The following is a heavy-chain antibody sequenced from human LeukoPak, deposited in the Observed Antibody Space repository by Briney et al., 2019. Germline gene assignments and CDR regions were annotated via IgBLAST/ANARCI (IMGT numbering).Heavy chain of an antibody. V-gene: IGHV4-59*01. CDR3: ARGANWGSPDY. J-gene: IGHJ4*02. CDR2: IYYRGTT. CDR1: GGSISSDY. Sequence: SETLSLTVTVSGGSISSDYWSWIRQSPGKGLEWSGYIYYRGTTSYNTSPKSRVTISLDTSKNQFSLTLSSVTAADTAVYYCARGANWGSPDYWGQGTLVTVSS. D-gene: IGHD7-27*01.